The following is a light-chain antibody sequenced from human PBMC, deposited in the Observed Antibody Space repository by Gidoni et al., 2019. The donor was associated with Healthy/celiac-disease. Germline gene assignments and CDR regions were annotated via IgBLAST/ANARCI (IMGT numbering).Light chain of an antibody. V-gene: IGKV4-1*01. CDR1: QSVLYSSNNKNY. CDR3: QQYYSTPPSLT. Sequence: DIVMTQSPDSLAVSLGERATINCKSSQSVLYSSNNKNYLAWYQQKPGQPPKLLIYWASTRESGVPDRFSGSGSGTDFTLTISSLQAEDVAVYYCQQYYSTPPSLTFXGXTKVEIK. J-gene: IGKJ4*01. CDR2: WAS.